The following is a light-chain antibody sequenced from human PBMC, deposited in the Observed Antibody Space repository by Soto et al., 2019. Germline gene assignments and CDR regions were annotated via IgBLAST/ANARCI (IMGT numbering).Light chain of an antibody. CDR1: QNLGRW. CDR2: HAS. V-gene: IGKV1-5*01. CDR3: QQYNSYSWT. J-gene: IGKJ1*01. Sequence: DIQMTQSPSTRSASLGDRVTISFRASQNLGRWLAWYQQKPGKAPTLLIYHASNLRGGVPSRFSGGGSGTEFTLTISSLQPDDIATYSCQQYNSYSWTFGQGTKVDIK.